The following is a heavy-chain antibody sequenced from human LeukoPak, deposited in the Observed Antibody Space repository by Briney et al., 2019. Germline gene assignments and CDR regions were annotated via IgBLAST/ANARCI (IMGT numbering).Heavy chain of an antibody. D-gene: IGHD6-6*01. V-gene: IGHV3-74*01. CDR3: VREYSSSSGRAFDI. J-gene: IGHJ3*02. Sequence: GGSLRLSCAASGFTFSSYWMHWVRHAPGKGLVWVSRTSTDGSSTNSADSVKGRFTICTDNAKNTLYLQMNSLRAEDTAVYYCVREYSSSSGRAFDIWGQGKMVTVSP. CDR2: TSTDGSST. CDR1: GFTFSSYW.